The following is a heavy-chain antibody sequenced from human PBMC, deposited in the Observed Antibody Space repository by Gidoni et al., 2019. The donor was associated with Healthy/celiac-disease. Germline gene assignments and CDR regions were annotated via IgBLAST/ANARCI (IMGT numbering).Heavy chain of an antibody. J-gene: IGHJ4*02. Sequence: QVQLVESGGGVVQPGRSLRLSCAASGFTFSSYGLPWVRQAPGKGLEWVAVISYDGSNKYYADSVKGRFTISRDNSKNTLYLQMNSLRAEDTAVYYCAKDAIPGGYYDSSGYNYYFDYWGQGTLVTVSS. CDR2: ISYDGSNK. D-gene: IGHD3-22*01. V-gene: IGHV3-30*18. CDR1: GFTFSSYG. CDR3: AKDAIPGGYYDSSGYNYYFDY.